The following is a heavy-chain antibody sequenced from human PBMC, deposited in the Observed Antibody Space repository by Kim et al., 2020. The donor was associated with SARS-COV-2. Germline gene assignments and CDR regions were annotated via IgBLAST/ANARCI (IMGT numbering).Heavy chain of an antibody. V-gene: IGHV3-30*01. Sequence: VDTGKVQFTSTRDNSKNPLYLQMNSLRAEDTAVYYCARVSGSYQNDAFDIWGQGTMVTVSS. D-gene: IGHD1-26*01. CDR3: ARVSGSYQNDAFDI. J-gene: IGHJ3*02.